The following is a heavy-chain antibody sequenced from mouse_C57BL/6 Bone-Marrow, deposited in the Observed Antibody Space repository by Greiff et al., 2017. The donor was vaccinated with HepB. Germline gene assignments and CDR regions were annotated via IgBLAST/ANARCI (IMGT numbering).Heavy chain of an antibody. J-gene: IGHJ1*03. V-gene: IGHV5-4*01. CDR1: GFTFSSYA. CDR2: ISDGGSYT. D-gene: IGHD2-3*01. Sequence: EVQLVESGGGLVKPGGSLKLSCAASGFTFSSYAMSWVRQTPEKRLEWVATISDGGSYTYYPDNVKGRFTISRDNAKTNLYLQMSHLKSEDTAMYYCARVRGWLLYWYFDVWGTGTTVTVSS. CDR3: ARVRGWLLYWYFDV.